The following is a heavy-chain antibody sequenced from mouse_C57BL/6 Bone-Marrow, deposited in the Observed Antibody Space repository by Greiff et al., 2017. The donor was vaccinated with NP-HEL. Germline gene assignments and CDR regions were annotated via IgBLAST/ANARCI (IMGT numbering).Heavy chain of an antibody. J-gene: IGHJ3*01. CDR1: GFTFSNYW. Sequence: EVMLVESGGGLVQPGGSMKLSCVASGFTFSNYWMNWVRQSPEKGLEWVAQIRLKSDNYATHYAESVKGRFTISRDDSKSSVYLQMNNLRAEDTGIYYCTGLRGFAYWGQGTLVTVSA. CDR3: TGLRGFAY. CDR2: IRLKSDNYAT. V-gene: IGHV6-3*01.